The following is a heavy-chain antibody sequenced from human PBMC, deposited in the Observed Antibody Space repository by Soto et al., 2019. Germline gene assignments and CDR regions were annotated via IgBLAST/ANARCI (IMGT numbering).Heavy chain of an antibody. J-gene: IGHJ4*02. CDR1: GFTFSSYA. CDR2: ISGSGGST. CDR3: AKGTIVEDYFDY. Sequence: GSLRLSCAASGFTFSSYAMSWVRQAPGKGLEWVSAISGSGGSTYYADSVKGRFTISRDNSKNTLYLQMNSLRAEDTAVYYCAKGTIVEDYFDYWGQGTLVTVSS. V-gene: IGHV3-23*01. D-gene: IGHD3-22*01.